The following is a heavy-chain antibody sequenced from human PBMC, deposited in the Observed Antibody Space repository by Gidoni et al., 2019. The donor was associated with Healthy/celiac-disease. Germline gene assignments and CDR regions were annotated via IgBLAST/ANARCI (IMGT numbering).Heavy chain of an antibody. V-gene: IGHV1-2*06. Sequence: QLQLVQSGAAVTKPGASVKVSCMASGYTFTGYYMHWVRPAPGQGLEWMGRINPKSGGTNYAQKFQGRVTMTRDTSISTAYMELSRLRSDDTAVYYCARDHDPMGIGNDYWGQGTLVTVSS. CDR2: INPKSGGT. CDR1: GYTFTGYY. J-gene: IGHJ4*02. D-gene: IGHD2-2*03. CDR3: ARDHDPMGIGNDY.